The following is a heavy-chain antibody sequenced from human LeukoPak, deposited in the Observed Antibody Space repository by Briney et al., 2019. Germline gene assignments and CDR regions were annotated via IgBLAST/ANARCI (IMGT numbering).Heavy chain of an antibody. CDR2: IKSKTDGGTT. J-gene: IGHJ4*02. CDR1: GFTFSSYA. CDR3: TTFILDRSSFGY. V-gene: IGHV3-15*01. Sequence: PGGSLRLSCAASGFTFSSYAMSWVRQAPGKGLEWVGRIKSKTDGGTTDYAAPVKGRFTISRDDSKNTLYLQMNSLKTEDTAVYYCTTFILDRSSFGYWGQGTLVTVSS. D-gene: IGHD6-6*01.